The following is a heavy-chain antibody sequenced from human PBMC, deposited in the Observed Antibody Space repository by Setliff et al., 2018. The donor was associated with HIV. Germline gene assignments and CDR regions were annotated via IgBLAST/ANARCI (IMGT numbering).Heavy chain of an antibody. CDR1: GDSISSGYYY. D-gene: IGHD2-21*01. V-gene: IGHV4-39*01. Sequence: PSETLSLTCTVSGDSISSGYYYWGWIRQPPGKELEWIGSMYYNANTYYNPSLKSRVTMSVDTSKNQFSLKLASVTAADTAFYYFARHRSYPRVYFDHWGLGTLVTVSS. CDR3: ARHRSYPRVYFDH. J-gene: IGHJ4*02. CDR2: MYYNANT.